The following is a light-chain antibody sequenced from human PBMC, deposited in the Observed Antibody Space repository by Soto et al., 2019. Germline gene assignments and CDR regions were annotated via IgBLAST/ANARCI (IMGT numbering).Light chain of an antibody. V-gene: IGKV1-6*01. CDR1: QGIRSD. J-gene: IGKJ4*01. CDR3: LQDYSYPLT. Sequence: ATQMTQFPSSLSASLGDRVTITCRASQGIRSDLGWYQQRPGKAPKLLIYAASTLQSGVPSRFSGSGSGTDFTLTISSLQPEDFATYYCLQDYSYPLTFGGGTKVDIK. CDR2: AAS.